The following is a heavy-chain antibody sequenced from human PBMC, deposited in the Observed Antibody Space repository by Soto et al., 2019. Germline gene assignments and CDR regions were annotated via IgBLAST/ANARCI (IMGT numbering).Heavy chain of an antibody. J-gene: IGHJ4*02. Sequence: SETLSLTCTVSGGSISSSSYYWGWIRQPPGKGLEWIGSIYYSGSTYYNPSLKSRVTISVDTSKNQFSLKLSSVTAADTAVYYCARLARGDYGGNSNFDYWGQGTLVTSPQ. CDR3: ARLARGDYGGNSNFDY. CDR2: IYYSGST. D-gene: IGHD4-17*01. V-gene: IGHV4-39*01. CDR1: GGSISSSSYY.